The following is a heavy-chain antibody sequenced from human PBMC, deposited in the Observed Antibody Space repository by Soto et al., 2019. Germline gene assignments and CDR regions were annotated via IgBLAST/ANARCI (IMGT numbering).Heavy chain of an antibody. V-gene: IGHV3-7*05. CDR1: GFTFSGYW. Sequence: GGSLRLSCVASGFTFSGYWMTWVRQAPEKGLEWVANIKQDGSEKYYVDSVRGRFTISRDNAKNSLYLQMNSLRADDTAVYYCATDRNWFADFRFDYWGQGALVTVSS. D-gene: IGHD3-10*01. CDR2: IKQDGSEK. J-gene: IGHJ4*02. CDR3: ATDRNWFADFRFDY.